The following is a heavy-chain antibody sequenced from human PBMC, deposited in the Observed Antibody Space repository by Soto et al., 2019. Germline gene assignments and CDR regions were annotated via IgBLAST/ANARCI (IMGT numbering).Heavy chain of an antibody. D-gene: IGHD2-2*02. CDR2: IVVGSGNT. CDR1: GFTFTSSA. V-gene: IGHV1-58*01. J-gene: IGHJ3*02. CDR3: AALVVPAAIIGAFDI. Sequence: GASVKVSCKASGFTFTSSAVQWVRQARGQRLEWIGWIVVGSGNTNYAQKFQERVTITRDMSTSTAYMELSSLRSEDTAVYYCAALVVPAAIIGAFDIWGQGTMVTV.